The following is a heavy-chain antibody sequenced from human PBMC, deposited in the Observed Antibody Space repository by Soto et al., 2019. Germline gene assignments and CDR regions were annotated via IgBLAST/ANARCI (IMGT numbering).Heavy chain of an antibody. J-gene: IGHJ6*02. Sequence: QVQLQESGPGLVKPSETLSLTCTVSGGTISRYYWCWIRQPPGKGLEWIGYMYNTGSTVYNPSFKSRVTISVDTSKNQFFLKLNSVTAADTAVYYCARDLWGYCGTDCYPLDVWGQGTTVTVS. CDR3: ARDLWGYCGTDCYPLDV. CDR2: MYNTGST. V-gene: IGHV4-59*01. D-gene: IGHD2-21*02. CDR1: GGTISRYY.